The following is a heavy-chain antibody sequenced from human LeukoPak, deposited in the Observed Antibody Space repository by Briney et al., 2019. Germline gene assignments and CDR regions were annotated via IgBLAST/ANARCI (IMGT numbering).Heavy chain of an antibody. Sequence: SVKVSCKASGGTFSSYAISWVRQAPGQGLEWMGGIIPIFGTANYAQKFQGRVTITADESTSTAYMELSSLRSEDTAVYYCARSNWNDALDAFDIWRQGTMVTVSS. D-gene: IGHD1-1*01. J-gene: IGHJ3*02. CDR1: GGTFSSYA. CDR2: IIPIFGTA. V-gene: IGHV1-69*13. CDR3: ARSNWNDALDAFDI.